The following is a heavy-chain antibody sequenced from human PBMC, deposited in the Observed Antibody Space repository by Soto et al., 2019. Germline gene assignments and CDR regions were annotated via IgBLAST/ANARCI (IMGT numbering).Heavy chain of an antibody. D-gene: IGHD2-2*01. J-gene: IGHJ6*02. CDR3: ARIGVVVVPAAIYYYYGMDV. V-gene: IGHV5-51*01. CDR2: IYPGDSDT. Sequence: PGESLKISCKGSGYSFTSYWIGWVRQMPGKGREWMGIIYPGDSDTRYSPSFQGQVTISADKSISTAYLQWSSLKASDTAMYYCARIGVVVVPAAIYYYYGMDVWGQGTTVTVSS. CDR1: GYSFTSYW.